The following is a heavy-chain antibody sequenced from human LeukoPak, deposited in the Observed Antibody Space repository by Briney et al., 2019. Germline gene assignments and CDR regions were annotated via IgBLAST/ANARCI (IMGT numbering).Heavy chain of an antibody. Sequence: GGSLRLSCAASGFIFRYYAMSWVRQAPGKGLEWVSAITGSGDTTYYADSVKGRFTVSRDNSKNTLYVEMNTLRAEDTAVYYCAKWGDYDILTGYYVSDFWGQGTLVTVSS. V-gene: IGHV3-23*01. CDR2: ITGSGDTT. J-gene: IGHJ4*02. D-gene: IGHD3-9*01. CDR3: AKWGDYDILTGYYVSDF. CDR1: GFIFRYYA.